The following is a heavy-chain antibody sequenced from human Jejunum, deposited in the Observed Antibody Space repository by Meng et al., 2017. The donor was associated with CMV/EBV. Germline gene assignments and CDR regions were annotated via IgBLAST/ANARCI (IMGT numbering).Heavy chain of an antibody. V-gene: IGHV1-2*06. CDR1: GYPFSDYY. J-gene: IGHJ4*02. CDR3: ARDPGAGY. Sequence: KVSCKTSGYPFSDYYIRWVRRAPGQGLEWMGRINPNTGGTNFAQKFQGRVTLTRDTSISTAYIELNGLTFDDTAVYYCARDPGAGYWGQGTLVTVSS. D-gene: IGHD7-27*01. CDR2: INPNTGGT.